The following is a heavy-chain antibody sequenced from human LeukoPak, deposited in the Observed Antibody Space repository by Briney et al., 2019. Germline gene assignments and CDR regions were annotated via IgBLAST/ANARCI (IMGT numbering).Heavy chain of an antibody. Sequence: PSETLSLTCTVSGGSISGYYWSWIRQHAGKGLEWIGRIYTSGSTNYNPSLKSRVTMSVDTSKNQFSLKLSSVTAADTAVYYCARVVVSPRARDYYYYYMDVWGKGTTVTVSS. D-gene: IGHD2-15*01. V-gene: IGHV4-4*07. J-gene: IGHJ6*03. CDR3: ARVVVSPRARDYYYYYMDV. CDR2: IYTSGST. CDR1: GGSISGYY.